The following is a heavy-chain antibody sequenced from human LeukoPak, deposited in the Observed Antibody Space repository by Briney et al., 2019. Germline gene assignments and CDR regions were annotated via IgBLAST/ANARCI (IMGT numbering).Heavy chain of an antibody. CDR1: GFTFSSYS. Sequence: PGGSLRLSCAASGFTFSSYSMNWVRQAPGKGLEWVAVISYDGSNKYYADSVKGRFTISRDNSKNTLYLQMNSLRAEDTAVYYCARDRTERGDFWSGYYTGMYYYGMDVWGQGTTVTVSS. J-gene: IGHJ6*02. D-gene: IGHD3-3*01. CDR2: ISYDGSNK. CDR3: ARDRTERGDFWSGYYTGMYYYGMDV. V-gene: IGHV3-30*03.